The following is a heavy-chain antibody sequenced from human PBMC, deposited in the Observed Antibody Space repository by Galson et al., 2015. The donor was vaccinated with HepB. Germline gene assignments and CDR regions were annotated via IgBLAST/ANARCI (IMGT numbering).Heavy chain of an antibody. Sequence: SLRLSCAASGFTFSTYAIHWVRQAPGKGLEWVAVITYDGGNEYYADSLEGRFTISRDNSKTTLYLQMNSLRADDTALYYCAGTAAPYYYYFGLDVWGQGTTVIVSS. CDR1: GFTFSTYA. J-gene: IGHJ6*02. D-gene: IGHD6-25*01. CDR2: ITYDGGNE. CDR3: AGTAAPYYYYFGLDV. V-gene: IGHV3-30*14.